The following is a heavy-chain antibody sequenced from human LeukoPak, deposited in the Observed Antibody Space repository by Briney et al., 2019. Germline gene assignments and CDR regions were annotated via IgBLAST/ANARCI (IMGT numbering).Heavy chain of an antibody. CDR3: ASGTIFGVVIPLNY. J-gene: IGHJ4*02. CDR2: INHSGST. V-gene: IGHV4-34*01. Sequence: SETLSLTCAVYGGSFSGYYWSWIRQPPGKGLEWIGEINHSGSTNYNPSLKSRVTISVDTSKNQFSLKLSSVTAADTAVYYCASGTIFGVVIPLNYWGQGTLVTVSS. CDR1: GGSFSGYY. D-gene: IGHD3-3*01.